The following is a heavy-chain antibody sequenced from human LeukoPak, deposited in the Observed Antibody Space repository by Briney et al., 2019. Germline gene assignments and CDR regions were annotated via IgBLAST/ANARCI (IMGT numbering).Heavy chain of an antibody. Sequence: ASVKVSCKASGYTFTRYDINWVRQATGQGLEWMGWVNPKSGYTGYAQKFQGRVTITRDTSINTAYMELSSLTSEDTAVYYCARRVGYCSSTSCTDFDYWGQGTLVTVSS. CDR2: VNPKSGYT. D-gene: IGHD2-2*01. J-gene: IGHJ4*02. CDR3: ARRVGYCSSTSCTDFDY. CDR1: GYTFTRYD. V-gene: IGHV1-8*03.